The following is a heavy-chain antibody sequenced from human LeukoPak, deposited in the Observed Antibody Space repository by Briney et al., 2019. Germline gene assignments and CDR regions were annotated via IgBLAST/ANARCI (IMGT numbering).Heavy chain of an antibody. J-gene: IGHJ4*02. Sequence: GGSLRLCCAASGFTFSSYSMNWVRQAPGKGLEWVSSISSSSSYIYYADSVKGRFTISRDNAKNSLYLQMNSLRAEDTAVNYCASIGQYSSSWDRFDYWGQGTLVTVSS. CDR2: ISSSSSYI. V-gene: IGHV3-21*01. D-gene: IGHD6-13*01. CDR3: ASIGQYSSSWDRFDY. CDR1: GFTFSSYS.